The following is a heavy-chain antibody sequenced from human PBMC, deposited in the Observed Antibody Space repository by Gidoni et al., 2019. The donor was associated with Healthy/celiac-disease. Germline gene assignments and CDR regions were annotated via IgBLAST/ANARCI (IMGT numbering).Heavy chain of an antibody. J-gene: IGHJ4*02. V-gene: IGHV3-23*01. CDR2: ISGSGGST. Sequence: EVQLLESGGCLVQPGGSLRLSCSASGFTFSRYAIIWVGQAPGKGLEWVSGISGSGGSTYYADSVKGRFTISRDNSKNTLYLQMNSLRAEDTAVYYCAKADGTGVTMIVVVITTFDYWGQGTLVTVSS. CDR3: AKADGTGVTMIVVVITTFDY. D-gene: IGHD3-22*01. CDR1: GFTFSRYA.